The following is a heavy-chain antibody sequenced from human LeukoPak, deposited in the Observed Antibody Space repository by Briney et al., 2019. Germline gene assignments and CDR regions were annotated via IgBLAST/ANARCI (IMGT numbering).Heavy chain of an antibody. J-gene: IGHJ4*02. CDR3: AREGGGDILTGYVSG. D-gene: IGHD3-9*01. CDR1: GGSISSYY. V-gene: IGHV4-59*01. Sequence: SETLSLTCTVSGGSISSYYWSWIRQPPGKGLEWIGYIYYSGSTNYNPSLKSRVTISVDTSKNQFSLKLSSVTAADTAAYYCAREGGGDILTGYVSGWGQGTLVTVSS. CDR2: IYYSGST.